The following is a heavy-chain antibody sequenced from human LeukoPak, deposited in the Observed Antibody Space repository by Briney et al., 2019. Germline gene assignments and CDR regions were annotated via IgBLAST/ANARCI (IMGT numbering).Heavy chain of an antibody. CDR1: GYTFIGYY. D-gene: IGHD2-8*01. Sequence: ASVKVSCKAFGYTFIGYYLHWVRQAPGQGLEWMGWINPNSGGTNYAQKFQGRVTMTRDTSISTAYMELSRLRSDDTAVYYCARAVRRGYYYYYMDVWGKGTTVTVSS. J-gene: IGHJ6*03. V-gene: IGHV1-2*02. CDR3: ARAVRRGYYYYYMDV. CDR2: INPNSGGT.